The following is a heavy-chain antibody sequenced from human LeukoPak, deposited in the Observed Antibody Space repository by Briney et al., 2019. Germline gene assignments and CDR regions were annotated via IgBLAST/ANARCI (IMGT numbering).Heavy chain of an antibody. CDR1: GYSFTTYW. CDR2: IYPGDSDT. J-gene: IGHJ4*02. Sequence: GESLKISCRGSGYSFTTYWIGWVRQMPGKGLEWMGIIYPGDSDTRYSPSFQGQVTMSADKSINTAYLQWSSLKASDTGMYYCARHPPYYYSSGTEFDFWGQGTLVTVSS. CDR3: ARHPPYYYSSGTEFDF. D-gene: IGHD3-10*01. V-gene: IGHV5-51*01.